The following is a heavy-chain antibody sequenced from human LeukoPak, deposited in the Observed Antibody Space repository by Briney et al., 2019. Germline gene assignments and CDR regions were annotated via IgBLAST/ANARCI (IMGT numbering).Heavy chain of an antibody. CDR2: INHSGST. Sequence: SETLSLTCAVYGGSFSGYYWSWIRQPPGKGLEWIGEINHSGSTNYNPSLKSRVSISVDTSKNQFSLKLNSVTAADTAVYYCARAPGAAIDWGQGTLVTISS. D-gene: IGHD2-2*01. J-gene: IGHJ4*02. V-gene: IGHV4-34*01. CDR1: GGSFSGYY. CDR3: ARAPGAAID.